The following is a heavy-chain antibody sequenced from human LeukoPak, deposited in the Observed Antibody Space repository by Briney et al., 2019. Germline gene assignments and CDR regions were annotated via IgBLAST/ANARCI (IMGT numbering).Heavy chain of an antibody. V-gene: IGHV4-39*01. Sequence: LETLSLTCSVSGGSVTSGGFYWGWLRQPPGKGPEWIATIYHTGSTYYNPSLNSRVTVSIDTSKNQFSLRLTSVTATDTAVYHCARHSGSGSLSRPFDPWGQGTLVTVSS. J-gene: IGHJ5*02. D-gene: IGHD3-10*01. CDR2: IYHTGST. CDR1: GGSVTSGGFY. CDR3: ARHSGSGSLSRPFDP.